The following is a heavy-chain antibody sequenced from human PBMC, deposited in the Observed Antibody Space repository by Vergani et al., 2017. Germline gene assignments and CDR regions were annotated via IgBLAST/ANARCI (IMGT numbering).Heavy chain of an antibody. V-gene: IGHV1-2*02. CDR2: INPNSGGT. Sequence: QVQLVQSGAEVKKPGASVKVSCKASGYTFTDYYIHWVRQAPGQGLEWMGWINPNSGGTNYAQKFQGRVTMTRDTSITTAYMELSRLRSDDTAVYSCAGMGRYSGNDAFDYWGQGTLVTVSS. CDR3: AGMGRYSGNDAFDY. CDR1: GYTFTDYY. D-gene: IGHD5-12*01. J-gene: IGHJ4*02.